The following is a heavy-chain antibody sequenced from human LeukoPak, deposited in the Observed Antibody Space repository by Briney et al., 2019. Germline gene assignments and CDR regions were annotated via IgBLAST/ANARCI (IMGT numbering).Heavy chain of an antibody. CDR2: ISYDGSNK. CDR3: ARPRGPYGDYSLGY. Sequence: GGSLRLSCAASGFTFSSYAMHWVRQAPGKGLEWVAVISYDGSNKYYADSVKGRFTNSRDNSKNTLYLQMNSLRAEDTAVYYCARPRGPYGDYSLGYWGQGTLVTVSS. D-gene: IGHD4-17*01. V-gene: IGHV3-30-3*01. J-gene: IGHJ4*02. CDR1: GFTFSSYA.